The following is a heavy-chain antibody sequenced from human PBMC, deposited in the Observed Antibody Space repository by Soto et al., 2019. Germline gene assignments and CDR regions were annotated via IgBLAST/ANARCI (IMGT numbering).Heavy chain of an antibody. CDR2: ISYDGSNK. Sequence: PGGSLRLSCAASGFTFSSYGMHWVRQAPGKGLEWVAVISYDGSNKYYADSVKGRFTISRDNSKNTLYLQMNSLRAEDTAVYYCDKATVTGRAFDIWGQGTMVTVS. CDR1: GFTFSSYG. D-gene: IGHD4-17*01. J-gene: IGHJ3*02. CDR3: DKATVTGRAFDI. V-gene: IGHV3-30*18.